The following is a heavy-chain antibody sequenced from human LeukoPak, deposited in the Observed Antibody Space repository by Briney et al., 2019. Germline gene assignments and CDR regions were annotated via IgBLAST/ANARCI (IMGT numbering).Heavy chain of an antibody. Sequence: ASVNLSCTASGYSFSSYGISWVRQAPGQGLEWIGWISGYNGDANYARRLQGRITMTRDTSTITAYKDLNRLGSDDAAVCYCAGDLEKIQGLFLALWGQGTLVRVLS. J-gene: IGHJ4*02. V-gene: IGHV1-18*04. CDR2: ISGYNGDA. CDR3: AGDLEKIQGLFLAL. CDR1: GYSFSSYG. D-gene: IGHD1-1*01.